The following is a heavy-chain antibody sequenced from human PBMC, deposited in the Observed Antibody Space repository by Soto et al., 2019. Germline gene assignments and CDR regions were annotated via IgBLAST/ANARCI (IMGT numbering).Heavy chain of an antibody. V-gene: IGHV1-69*06. D-gene: IGHD2-2*02. CDR2: IIPTFTTA. CDR3: ASGPGTAIPIFNY. Sequence: SCKASGDTFSSYAISWVRQAPGQGLEWMGGIIPTFTTANYAQKFQGRVTITADRSTSTAYMELSSLRSEDTAVYYCASGPGTAIPIFNYWGQGTLVTVSS. J-gene: IGHJ4*02. CDR1: GDTFSSYA.